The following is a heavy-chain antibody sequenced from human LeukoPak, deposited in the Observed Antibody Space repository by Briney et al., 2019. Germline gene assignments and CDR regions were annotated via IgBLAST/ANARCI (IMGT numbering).Heavy chain of an antibody. CDR1: GFTFSSYS. CDR3: ARGRGDCSSTSCYTGHYYYYYMDV. D-gene: IGHD2-2*02. Sequence: GGSLRLSCAASGFTFSSYSMNWVRQAPGKGLEWVSSISSSSSYIYYADSVKGRFTISRDNAKNSLYLQMNSLRAEDTAVYYCARGRGDCSSTSCYTGHYYYYYMDVWGKGTTVTVSS. CDR2: ISSSSSYI. J-gene: IGHJ6*03. V-gene: IGHV3-21*01.